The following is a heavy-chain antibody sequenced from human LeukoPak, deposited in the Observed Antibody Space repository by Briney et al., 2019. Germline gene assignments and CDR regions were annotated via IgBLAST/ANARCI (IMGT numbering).Heavy chain of an antibody. J-gene: IGHJ6*03. V-gene: IGHV4-59*01. CDR3: ARVFDSGSQAYFYYMDV. CDR2: IYSSGST. Sequence: SETLSLTCNVSGGSIRGYYWSWIRQPPGKGLEWIGYIYSSGSTNYNPSLKSRVTMSVDTSKSQFSLKVSSVTAADTAVYYCARVFDSGSQAYFYYMDVWGKGTTVTISS. CDR1: GGSIRGYY. D-gene: IGHD3-10*01.